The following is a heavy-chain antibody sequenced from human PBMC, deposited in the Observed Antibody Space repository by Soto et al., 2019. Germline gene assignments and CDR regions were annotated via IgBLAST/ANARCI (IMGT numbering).Heavy chain of an antibody. V-gene: IGHV5-51*01. CDR1: GFIFTRYK. D-gene: IGHD2-21*02. Sequence: GESLKISCEGSGFIFTRYKIGWVRQMPGEGLEWMGIINPGNSDTTYSPSFQGQVTISADKSINTAYLQWNSLKASDTAMYYCMRSYGDSYYFYYGMDVWGQGTTVTVSS. CDR3: MRSYGDSYYFYYGMDV. J-gene: IGHJ6*02. CDR2: INPGNSDT.